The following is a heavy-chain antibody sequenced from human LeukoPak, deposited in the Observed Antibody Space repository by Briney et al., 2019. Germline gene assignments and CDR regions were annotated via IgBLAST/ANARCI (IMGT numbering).Heavy chain of an antibody. J-gene: IGHJ4*02. CDR3: GRETLPYSSSWTLFDY. CDR1: GFTFSSYA. V-gene: IGHV3-30*04. Sequence: GRSLRLSCAASGFTFSSYAMHWVRQAPGKGLEWVAVISYDGSNKYYADSVKGRFTISRDNSKNTLYLQMNSLRAEDTAVYYCGRETLPYSSSWTLFDYWGQGTLVTVSS. D-gene: IGHD6-13*01. CDR2: ISYDGSNK.